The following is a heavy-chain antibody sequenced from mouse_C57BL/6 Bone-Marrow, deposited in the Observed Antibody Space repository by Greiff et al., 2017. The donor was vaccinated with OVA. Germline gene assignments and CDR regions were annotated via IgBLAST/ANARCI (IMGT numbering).Heavy chain of an antibody. CDR3: ARCGLLMDY. Sequence: EVQLVESGPELVQPGASVKISCKASGYSFTGYYMNWVKQSPEKSLEWIGEINPSTGGTTYNQKFKAKATLTVDKSSSTAYMQLKSLTSEDSAVYYCARCGLLMDYWGQGTSVTVSS. CDR2: INPSTGGT. J-gene: IGHJ4*01. CDR1: GYSFTGYY. V-gene: IGHV1-42*01. D-gene: IGHD2-3*01.